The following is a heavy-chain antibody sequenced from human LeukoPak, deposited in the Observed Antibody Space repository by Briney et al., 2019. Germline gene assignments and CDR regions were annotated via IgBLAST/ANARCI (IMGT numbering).Heavy chain of an antibody. CDR1: GCTFTSYG. J-gene: IGHJ5*02. CDR2: ISAYNGNT. CDR3: ARELYDSSGYNWFDP. Sequence: ASVKVSCKASGCTFTSYGISWVRQAPGQGLEWMGWISAYNGNTNYAQKLQGRVTMTTDTSTSTAYMELRSLRSDDTAVYYCARELYDSSGYNWFDPWGQGTLVTVSS. D-gene: IGHD3-22*01. V-gene: IGHV1-18*01.